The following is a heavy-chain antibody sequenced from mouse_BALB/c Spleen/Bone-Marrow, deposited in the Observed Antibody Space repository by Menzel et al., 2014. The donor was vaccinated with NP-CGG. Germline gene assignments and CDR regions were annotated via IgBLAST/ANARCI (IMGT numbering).Heavy chain of an antibody. V-gene: IGHV1S29*02. D-gene: IGHD2-3*01. CDR1: GYTFSDHN. Sequence: EVMLVESGPELVKPGASVKISCKASGYTFSDHNMHWVKQSHGKSLEWIGNIYPYNGGTGYNQKFKRKATLTVDNSSSTAYMELRSLTSEDSAVYHCARGWLLSWFAYWGQGTLVSVSA. J-gene: IGHJ3*01. CDR2: IYPYNGGT. CDR3: ARGWLLSWFAY.